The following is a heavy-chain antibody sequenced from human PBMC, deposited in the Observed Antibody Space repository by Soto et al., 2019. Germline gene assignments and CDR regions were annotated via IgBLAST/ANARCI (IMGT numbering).Heavy chain of an antibody. J-gene: IGHJ6*02. CDR1: GDTFSSYA. Sequence: GASVKVSCKASGDTFSSYAISWVRQAPGKGLEWMGKIIPTFGRTNYAQKFQGRLTISADDSTSTAYMELSSLLSEDTAVYYCARDPLSSFAKDVWGQGTTVTVSS. V-gene: IGHV1-69*13. CDR3: ARDPLSSFAKDV. CDR2: IIPTFGRT. D-gene: IGHD3-10*02.